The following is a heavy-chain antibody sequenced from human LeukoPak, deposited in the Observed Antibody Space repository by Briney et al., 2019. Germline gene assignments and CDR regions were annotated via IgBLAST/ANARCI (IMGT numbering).Heavy chain of an antibody. J-gene: IGHJ6*02. CDR3: VRDGHTGSYYGREFSRPYYGMDV. Sequence: SQTLSLTCAISGDSVSSKSAAWNWIRQSPSRGLEWLGRTYYRSKWSSGYAESVKSRITINPDTSKNQFSLQLKSVTPEDTAVYYCVRDGHTGSYYGREFSRPYYGMDVWGQGTTVTVSS. D-gene: IGHD1-26*01. V-gene: IGHV6-1*01. CDR2: TYYRSKWSS. CDR1: GDSVSSKSAA.